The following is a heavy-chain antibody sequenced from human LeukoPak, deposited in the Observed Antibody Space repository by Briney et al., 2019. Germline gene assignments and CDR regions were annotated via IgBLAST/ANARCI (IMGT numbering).Heavy chain of an antibody. V-gene: IGHV3-30*02. CDR3: ARDASGSYYFDY. CDR2: IRYDGSNK. Sequence: QPGGSLRLSCAASGFTFSSYGMHWVRQAPGKGLEWVAFIRYDGSNKYYADSVKGRFTISRDNSKNTLYLQMNSLRAEDTAVYYCARDASGSYYFDYWGQGTLVTVSS. D-gene: IGHD3-10*01. CDR1: GFTFSSYG. J-gene: IGHJ4*02.